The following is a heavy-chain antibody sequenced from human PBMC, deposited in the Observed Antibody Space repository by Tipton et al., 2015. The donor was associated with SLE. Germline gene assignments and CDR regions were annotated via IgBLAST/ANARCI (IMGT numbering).Heavy chain of an antibody. J-gene: IGHJ4*02. CDR3: ARDSGGDYDYYFDL. CDR2: INPNSGDT. CDR1: GYTFIGYY. V-gene: IGHV1-2*02. D-gene: IGHD5-12*01. Sequence: QVQLVQSGAEVKKPGASVKVSCKASGYTFIGYYIHWVRQAPGQGLEWMGWINPNSGDTSYAQNFQGRVTMTRDTSISTAYMELTRLRSDDTAVYYCARDSGGDYDYYFDLWGQGMLVTVSS.